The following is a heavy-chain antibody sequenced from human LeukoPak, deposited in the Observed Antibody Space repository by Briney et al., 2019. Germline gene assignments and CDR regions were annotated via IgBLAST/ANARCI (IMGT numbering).Heavy chain of an antibody. CDR2: ISWNGGST. Sequence: PGGSLRLSCAASGFTFDDYTMHWVRQAPGMGLEWVSLISWNGGSTYYADSVKGRFTISRDNSRNSLYLQMNSLRTEDTALYYCAEAIYGSGSSVLDYWGQGTLVTVS. CDR1: GFTFDDYT. D-gene: IGHD3-10*01. CDR3: AEAIYGSGSSVLDY. V-gene: IGHV3-43*01. J-gene: IGHJ4*02.